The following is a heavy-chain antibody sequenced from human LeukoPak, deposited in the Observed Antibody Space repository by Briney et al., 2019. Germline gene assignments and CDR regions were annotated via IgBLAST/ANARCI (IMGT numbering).Heavy chain of an antibody. Sequence: GGSLRLSCTTSGFTFTNYGINWVRQAPGKGLEWVAAIWYDGSKTSYTDSVKGRFTVSRDISKNTVYLQMNSLRAEDTAVYYCARDPTNVYSSSTSCYSFDYWGQGTLVTVSS. D-gene: IGHD2-2*01. CDR2: IWYDGSKT. CDR3: ARDPTNVYSSSTSCYSFDY. V-gene: IGHV3-33*01. CDR1: GFTFTNYG. J-gene: IGHJ4*02.